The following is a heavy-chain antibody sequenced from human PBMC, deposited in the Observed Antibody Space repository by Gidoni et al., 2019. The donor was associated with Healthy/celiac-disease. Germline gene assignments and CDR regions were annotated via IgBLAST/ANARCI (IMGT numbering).Heavy chain of an antibody. CDR3: AKDQAGWIAVAGTRFDY. Sequence: EVQLLESGGGLVQPGGSLRLSCAASGFTFSSYAMGWVRQAPGKGLEWVSAISGSGGSTYYADSVKGRFTISRDNSKNTLYLQMNSLRAEDTAVYYCAKDQAGWIAVAGTRFDYWGQGTLVTVSS. D-gene: IGHD6-19*01. CDR1: GFTFSSYA. V-gene: IGHV3-23*01. J-gene: IGHJ4*02. CDR2: ISGSGGST.